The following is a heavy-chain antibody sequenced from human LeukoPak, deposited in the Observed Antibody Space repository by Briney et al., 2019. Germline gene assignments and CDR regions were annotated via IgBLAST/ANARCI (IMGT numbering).Heavy chain of an antibody. D-gene: IGHD3-22*01. V-gene: IGHV1-69*13. J-gene: IGHJ4*02. CDR1: GGTFSSYA. CDR3: ARDLYDSSGYYPNYFDY. Sequence: SVKVSCKASGGTFSSYAISWVRQAPGQGLEWMGGTIPIFGTANYAQKFQGRVTITADESTSTAYMELSSLRSEDTAVYYCARDLYDSSGYYPNYFDYWGQGTLVTVSS. CDR2: TIPIFGTA.